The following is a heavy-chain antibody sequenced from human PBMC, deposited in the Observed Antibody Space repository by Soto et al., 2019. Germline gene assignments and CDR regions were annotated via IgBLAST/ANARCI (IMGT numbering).Heavy chain of an antibody. Sequence: GGSLRLSSAASGFTFSSYGMHWVRQAPGKGLEWVAVISTDGSNKYYADSVKGRFTISRDNAKNTLYLQMNSLRAEDTAVYYCAREIFYWGQGTLVTVSS. D-gene: IGHD2-15*01. CDR1: GFTFSSYG. CDR2: ISTDGSNK. CDR3: AREIFY. V-gene: IGHV3-30*03. J-gene: IGHJ4*02.